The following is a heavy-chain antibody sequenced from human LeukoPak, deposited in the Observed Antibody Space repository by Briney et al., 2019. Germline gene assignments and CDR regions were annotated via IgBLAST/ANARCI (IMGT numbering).Heavy chain of an antibody. CDR2: ISAYNGNT. CDR1: GYTFTSYG. D-gene: IGHD2-2*01. Sequence: ASVKVSCKASGYTFTSYGISWVRQAPGQGLEWMGWISAYNGNTNYAQKLQGRVTMTTDTSTSTAYMELRSLRSDDTAVYYCAKSTALYDAFDIWGQGTMVTVSS. V-gene: IGHV1-18*01. CDR3: AKSTALYDAFDI. J-gene: IGHJ3*02.